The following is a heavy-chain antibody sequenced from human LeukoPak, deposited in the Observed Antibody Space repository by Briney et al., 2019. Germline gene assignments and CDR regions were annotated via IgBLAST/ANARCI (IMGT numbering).Heavy chain of an antibody. CDR1: GGSISSYY. V-gene: IGHV4-59*12. CDR3: ARDQVAVAGYSWFDP. J-gene: IGHJ5*02. CDR2: IYYSGST. Sequence: PSETLSLTCTVSGGSISSYYWSWIRQPPGKGLEWIGYIYYSGSTNYNPSLKSRVTMSVDTSKNQFSLKLSSVTAADTAVYYCARDQVAVAGYSWFDPWGQGTLVTVSS. D-gene: IGHD6-19*01.